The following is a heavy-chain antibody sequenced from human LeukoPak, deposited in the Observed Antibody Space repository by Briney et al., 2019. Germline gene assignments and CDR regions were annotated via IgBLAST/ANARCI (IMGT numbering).Heavy chain of an antibody. CDR1: GDSVSNGNYY. CDR3: ARSETYYDFWSGYTHESSFDY. CDR2: IYYTGST. V-gene: IGHV4-61*01. Sequence: SETLSLTCTVSGDSVSNGNYYWSWLRQPPGKALEWIGYIYYTGSTYYNPSLEGRVTISVDTSKNQFSLKLSSVTAADTAVYYCARSETYYDFWSGYTHESSFDYWGQGTLVTVSS. D-gene: IGHD3-3*01. J-gene: IGHJ4*02.